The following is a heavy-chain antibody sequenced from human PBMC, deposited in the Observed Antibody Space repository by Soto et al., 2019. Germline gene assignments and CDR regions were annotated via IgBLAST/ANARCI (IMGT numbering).Heavy chain of an antibody. CDR2: IDTSGHST. J-gene: IGHJ4*02. D-gene: IGHD6-13*01. CDR1: GFVFTNFW. Sequence: GGSLRLSCEASGFVFTNFWMHWVRHVPGKGLVWVARIDTSGHSTNYAESVKGRFTISRDNAKNTVSLQMNSLRVEDTGVYYCAKDSWYFDLWSQGSQVTV. CDR3: AKDSWYFDL. V-gene: IGHV3-74*01.